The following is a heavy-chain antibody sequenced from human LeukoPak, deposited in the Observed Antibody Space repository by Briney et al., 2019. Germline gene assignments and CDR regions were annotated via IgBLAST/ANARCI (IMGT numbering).Heavy chain of an antibody. CDR3: ARGAAAGRCFDY. CDR2: VSSGGSTI. D-gene: IGHD6-13*01. Sequence: KTGGSLRLSCAVSGFTFSDYYMSWIRQAPGKGLEWVSYVSSGGSTISHAGSVKGRFTISRDNAENSLYLQMNSLRAEDTAVYYCARGAAAGRCFDYWGQGTLVTVSS. V-gene: IGHV3-11*01. J-gene: IGHJ4*02. CDR1: GFTFSDYY.